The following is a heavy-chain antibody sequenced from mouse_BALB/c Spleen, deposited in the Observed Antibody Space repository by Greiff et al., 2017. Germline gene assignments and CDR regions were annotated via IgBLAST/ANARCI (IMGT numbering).Heavy chain of an antibody. D-gene: IGHD2-1*01. CDR3: ARNDYGNYFDY. CDR1: GYSITSDYA. J-gene: IGHJ2*01. Sequence: EVKLMESGPGLVKPSQSLSLTCTVTGYSITSDYAWNWIRQFPGNKLEWMGYISYSGSTSYNPSLKSRISITRDTSKNQFFLQLNSVTTEDTATYYCARNDYGNYFDYWGQGTTLTVSS. V-gene: IGHV3-2*02. CDR2: ISYSGST.